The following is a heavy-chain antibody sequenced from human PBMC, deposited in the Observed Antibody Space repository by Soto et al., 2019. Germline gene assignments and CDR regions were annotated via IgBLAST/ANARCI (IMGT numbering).Heavy chain of an antibody. D-gene: IGHD5-18*01. CDR3: ARGLDSYGNDY. CDR1: GGSISSGVYY. Sequence: QVQLQESGPGLVKPSQTLSLTCTVSGGSISSGVYYWSWIRQHPGKGLEWIGYIYYSGSTYYNPDLKSRVTISVDTSKNQFSRKLSSVTAADTAVYYCARGLDSYGNDYWGQGTQVTVSS. J-gene: IGHJ4*02. V-gene: IGHV4-31*03. CDR2: IYYSGST.